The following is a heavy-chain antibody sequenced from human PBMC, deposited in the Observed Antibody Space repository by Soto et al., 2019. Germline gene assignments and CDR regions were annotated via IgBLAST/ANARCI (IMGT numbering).Heavy chain of an antibody. CDR2: INPNSGGT. V-gene: IGHV1-2*02. CDR1: GYTFTGYY. CDR3: ARDESSSSSWPH. J-gene: IGHJ4*02. Sequence: ASVKVSCKASGYTFTGYYMHWVRQAPGQGLEWMGWINPNSGGTNYAQKFQGRVTMTRXTXXSXXXMXLXXLRXDXTAVYYCARDESSSSSWPHWGQGTLVTVSS. D-gene: IGHD6-13*01.